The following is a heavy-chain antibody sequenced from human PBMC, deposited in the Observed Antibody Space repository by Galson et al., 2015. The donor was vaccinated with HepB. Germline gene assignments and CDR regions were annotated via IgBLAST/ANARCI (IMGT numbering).Heavy chain of an antibody. J-gene: IGHJ5*02. CDR3: ARTGYSSSWYGLDWFDP. D-gene: IGHD6-13*01. CDR2: MNPKSGNT. V-gene: IGHV1-8*01. Sequence: SVKVSCKASGYTFTSYDINWVRQATGQGLEWMGWMNPKSGNTGYAQKFQGRVTMTRNTSISTAYMELSSLRSEDTAVYYCARTGYSSSWYGLDWFDPWGQGTLVTVSS. CDR1: GYTFTSYD.